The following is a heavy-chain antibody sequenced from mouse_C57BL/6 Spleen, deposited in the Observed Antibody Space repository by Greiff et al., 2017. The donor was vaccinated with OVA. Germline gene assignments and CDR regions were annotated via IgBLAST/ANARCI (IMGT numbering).Heavy chain of an antibody. CDR2: IHPNSGST. V-gene: IGHV1-64*01. CDR3: ARSGYGNSLAY. D-gene: IGHD2-1*01. CDR1: GYTFTSYW. J-gene: IGHJ3*01. Sequence: QVQLQQPGAELVKPGASVTLSCKASGYTFTSYWMHWVKQRPGQGLEWIGMIHPNSGSTNYNEKFKSKATLTVDKSSSTAYMQLSSLTSEDSAVYYCARSGYGNSLAYWGQGTLVTVSA.